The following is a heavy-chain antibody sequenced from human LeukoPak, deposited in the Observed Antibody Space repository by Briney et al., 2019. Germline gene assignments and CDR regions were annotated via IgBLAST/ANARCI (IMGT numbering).Heavy chain of an antibody. CDR3: AGTPTYYDILTGYYGPYYFDY. Sequence: ASVKVSCKASGYTFTSYDINWVRQATGQGLEWMGRMNPNSGNTGYAQKFQGRVTMTRNTSIGTAYMELSSLRSEDTAVYYCAGTPTYYDILTGYYGPYYFDYWGQGTLVTVSS. CDR1: GYTFTSYD. D-gene: IGHD3-9*01. J-gene: IGHJ4*02. V-gene: IGHV1-8*01. CDR2: MNPNSGNT.